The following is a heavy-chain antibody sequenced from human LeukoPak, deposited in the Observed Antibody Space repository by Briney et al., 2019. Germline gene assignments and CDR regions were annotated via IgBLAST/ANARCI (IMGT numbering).Heavy chain of an antibody. CDR3: ARRPINGAFDI. V-gene: IGHV4-59*08. D-gene: IGHD5-24*01. CDR2: IYYSGST. Sequence: KPSETLSLTCTVSGGSINSYYWSWIRQPPGKGLEWIGYIYYSGSTNYNPSLKSRVTISVDTSKNQFSLKLSSVTAADTAVYYCARRPINGAFDIWGQGTMVTVSS. J-gene: IGHJ3*02. CDR1: GGSINSYY.